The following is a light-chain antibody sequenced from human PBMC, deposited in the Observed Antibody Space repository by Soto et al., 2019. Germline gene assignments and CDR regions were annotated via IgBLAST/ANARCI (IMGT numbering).Light chain of an antibody. J-gene: IGLJ2*01. CDR3: CSYATCRPDVV. CDR2: EGS. V-gene: IGLV2-23*01. Sequence: QSVLTQPASVSGSPGQSVTISCTEASSDVASYSLVSWYQQHPGKAPKLMIYEGSKRPSGVSNRFSGSKSGNTASLTISGLQAEDEADYYCCSYATCRPDVVFGGGTKLTVL. CDR1: SSDVASYSL.